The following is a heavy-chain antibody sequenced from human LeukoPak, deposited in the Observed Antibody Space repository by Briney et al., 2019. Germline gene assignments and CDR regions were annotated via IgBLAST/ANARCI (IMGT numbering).Heavy chain of an antibody. D-gene: IGHD6-19*01. J-gene: IGHJ4*02. V-gene: IGHV3-66*01. CDR1: EFSVGSNY. CDR2: IYSGGST. Sequence: GGSLRLSCAASEFSVGSNYMTWVRQAPGKGLEWVSLIYSGGSTYYADSVKGRFTISRDNSKNTLYLQMNSLRSEDTAVYYCARETPDSSGWDWGQGTLVTVSS. CDR3: ARETPDSSGWD.